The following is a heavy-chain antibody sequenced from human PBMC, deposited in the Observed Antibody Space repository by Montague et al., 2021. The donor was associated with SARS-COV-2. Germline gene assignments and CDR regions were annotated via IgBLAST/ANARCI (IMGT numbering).Heavy chain of an antibody. V-gene: IGHV4-4*02. J-gene: IGHJ6*02. CDR1: GGSISSSNW. Sequence: SETLSLTCAVSGGSISSSNWWSWVRQPPGKGLECIGEIYHSGSTNYNPSLKSRVTISVDKSKNQFSLKLSSVTAADTAVYYCARESSGCFFRRCSRYGMDVWGQGTTVTVSS. D-gene: IGHD6-19*01. CDR3: ARESSGCFFRRCSRYGMDV. CDR2: IYHSGST.